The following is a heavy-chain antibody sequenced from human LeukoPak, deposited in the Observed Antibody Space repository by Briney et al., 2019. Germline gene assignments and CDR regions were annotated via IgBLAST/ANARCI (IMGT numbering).Heavy chain of an antibody. CDR1: VGTFSNYA. V-gene: IGHV1-69*05. Sequence: SVKVSCKASVGTFSNYAFSWVRQAPGQGLEWMGGIIPIFGTANYAQKFQGRVTITTDESTSTAYMELSSLRSEDTAVYYCATVAGYYSYYYMDVWGKGTTVTVSS. J-gene: IGHJ6*03. CDR2: IIPIFGTA. D-gene: IGHD6-19*01. CDR3: ATVAGYYSYYYMDV.